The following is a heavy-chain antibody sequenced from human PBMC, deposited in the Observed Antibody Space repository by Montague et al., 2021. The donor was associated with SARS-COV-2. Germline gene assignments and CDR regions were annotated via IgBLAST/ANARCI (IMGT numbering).Heavy chain of an antibody. Sequence: SQTLSLTCTVSGGSISSASFYWTWIRQSAGKGLEWIGRIQASGITNYNPSLKSRVAMSVDTSKDQFSLSLNSVTAADTATYFCARVPNWNYVPDYWGQGTLVTVSS. J-gene: IGHJ4*02. CDR1: GGSISSASFY. D-gene: IGHD1-7*01. CDR3: ARVPNWNYVPDY. CDR2: IQASGIT. V-gene: IGHV4-61*02.